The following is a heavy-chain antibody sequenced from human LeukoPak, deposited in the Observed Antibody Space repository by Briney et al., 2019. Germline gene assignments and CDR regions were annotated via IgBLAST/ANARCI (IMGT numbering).Heavy chain of an antibody. D-gene: IGHD5-18*01. V-gene: IGHV4-61*02. J-gene: IGHJ6*03. CDR1: GGSISSGSYY. CDR2: IYTSGST. Sequence: PSQTLSLTCTVSGGSISSGSYYWSWIRQPAGKGLEWIGRIYTSGSTNYNPSLKSRVTISVDTSKNQFSLKLNSVTAADTAVYYCARESGYSYGYYYYYYMDVWGKGTTVTVSS. CDR3: ARESGYSYGYYYYYYMDV.